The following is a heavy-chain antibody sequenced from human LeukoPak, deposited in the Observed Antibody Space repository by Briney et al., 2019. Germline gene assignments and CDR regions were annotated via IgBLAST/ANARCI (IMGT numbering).Heavy chain of an antibody. CDR3: ASGGIAAGYFGL. CDR1: GGSFSGYY. J-gene: IGHJ2*01. V-gene: IGHV4-34*01. Sequence: SSETLSLTCAVYGGSFSGYYWSWIRLPPGKGLEWIGEINHSGSTNYNPSLKSRVTISVDTSKNQFSLKLSSATAADTAVYYCASGGIAAGYFGLWARGTLVTVSS. CDR2: INHSGST. D-gene: IGHD6-13*01.